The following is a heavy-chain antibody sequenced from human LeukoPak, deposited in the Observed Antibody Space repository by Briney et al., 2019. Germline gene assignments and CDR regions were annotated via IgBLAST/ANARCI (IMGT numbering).Heavy chain of an antibody. CDR1: GFTFSSYA. CDR2: ISGSGGST. CDR3: EKDTGGIAVAGTRFDY. J-gene: IGHJ4*02. Sequence: GGSLRLSCAASGFTFSSYAMSWVRQAPGKGLEWVSAISGSGGSTYYADSVKGRFTISRDNSKNTLYLQMNSLRAEDTAVYYCEKDTGGIAVAGTRFDYWGQGTLLTVSS. D-gene: IGHD6-19*01. V-gene: IGHV3-23*01.